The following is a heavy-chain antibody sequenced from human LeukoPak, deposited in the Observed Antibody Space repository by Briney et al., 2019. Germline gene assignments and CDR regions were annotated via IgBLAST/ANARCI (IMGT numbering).Heavy chain of an antibody. Sequence: ASVKVSRKASGYTFTSYDINWGGPPPGKGLEWMGWMNPNSGNTGYAQKFQGRVTMTRNTSISTPYMELSSLRSEDTAVYYCARAAHILTGYYGGWFDPWGQGTLVTVSS. V-gene: IGHV1-8*01. CDR1: GYTFTSYD. CDR3: ARAAHILTGYYGGWFDP. J-gene: IGHJ5*02. CDR2: MNPNSGNT. D-gene: IGHD3-9*01.